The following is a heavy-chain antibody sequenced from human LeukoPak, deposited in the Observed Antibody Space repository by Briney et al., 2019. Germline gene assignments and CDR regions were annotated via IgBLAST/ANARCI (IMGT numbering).Heavy chain of an antibody. CDR1: GYTFTSYY. J-gene: IGHJ6*03. Sequence: ASVKVSCKASGYTFTSYYMHWVRQAPGQGLEWMGIINPSGGSTSYAQKFQGRVTMTRDTSTSTVYMELSSLRSEDTAVYYCAREGGCSGGSCYSPYYYYYYMDVWGKGTTVTVSS. CDR3: AREGGCSGGSCYSPYYYYYYMDV. CDR2: INPSGGST. V-gene: IGHV1-46*01. D-gene: IGHD2-15*01.